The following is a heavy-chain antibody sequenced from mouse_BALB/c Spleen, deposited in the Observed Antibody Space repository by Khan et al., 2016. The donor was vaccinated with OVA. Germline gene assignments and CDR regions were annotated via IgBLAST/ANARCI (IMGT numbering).Heavy chain of an antibody. CDR3: VRGRSY. J-gene: IGHJ3*01. CDR2: INYSGST. V-gene: IGHV3-2*02. Sequence: EVQLQESGPGLVKPSQSLSLTCTVTGYSITSDYAWNWIRQFPGKRLEWMGYINYSGSTSKKPSLKSRMSITRDTSKNQIFLQLNSVTTEDTATYYCVRGRSYWGQGTLVTVSA. CDR1: GYSITSDYA.